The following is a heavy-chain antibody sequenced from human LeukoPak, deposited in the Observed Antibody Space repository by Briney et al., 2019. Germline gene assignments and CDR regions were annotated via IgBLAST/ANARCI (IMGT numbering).Heavy chain of an antibody. CDR1: GGSFSGYY. V-gene: IGHV4-34*01. J-gene: IGHJ4*02. D-gene: IGHD3-22*01. CDR2: IDHSGNT. CDR3: ARGSSGPRLAY. Sequence: PSETLSLTCAVYGGSFSGYYWSWIRQPPGRGLEWIGEIDHSGNTNYNPPLKSRVTISLDTSKNQFSLRLTSVTAADTAVYYCARGSSGPRLAYWGQGTLVTVSS.